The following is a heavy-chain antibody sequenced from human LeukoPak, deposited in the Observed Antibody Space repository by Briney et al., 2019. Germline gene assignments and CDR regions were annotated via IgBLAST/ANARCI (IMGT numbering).Heavy chain of an antibody. CDR2: ISSSSSYI. J-gene: IGHJ3*02. Sequence: GGSLRLSCAASGFTFSSYSMNWVRQAPGKGLEWVSSISSSSSYIYYADSVKGRFTISRDNAKNSLCLQMNSLRAEDTAVYYCARDPRLAWIQLWYAFDIWGQGTMVTVSS. D-gene: IGHD5-18*01. CDR3: ARDPRLAWIQLWYAFDI. V-gene: IGHV3-21*01. CDR1: GFTFSSYS.